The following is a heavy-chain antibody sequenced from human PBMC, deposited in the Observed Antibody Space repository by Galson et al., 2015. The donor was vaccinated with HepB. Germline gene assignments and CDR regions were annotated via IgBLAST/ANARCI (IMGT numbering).Heavy chain of an antibody. D-gene: IGHD3-10*01. J-gene: IGHJ3*02. CDR3: AREGDYYGSGRAFDI. V-gene: IGHV3-48*02. CDR1: GFTFSSYS. Sequence: SLRLSCAASGFTFSSYSMNWVRQAPGKGLEWVSYISSSSSTIYYADSVKGQFTISRDNAKNSLYLQMNSLRDEDTAVYYCAREGDYYGSGRAFDIWGQGTMVTVSS. CDR2: ISSSSSTI.